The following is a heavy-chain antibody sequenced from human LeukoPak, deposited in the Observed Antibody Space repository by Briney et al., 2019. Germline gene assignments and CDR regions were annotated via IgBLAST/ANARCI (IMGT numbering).Heavy chain of an antibody. J-gene: IGHJ4*02. V-gene: IGHV3-20*04. CDR3: ARHTSSWGPPFDY. CDR2: INWNGGST. D-gene: IGHD6-13*01. CDR1: GFTFDDYG. Sequence: GGSLRLSCAASGFTFDDYGMSWVRQAPGKGLEWVSGINWNGGSTGYADSVKGRFTSSRDNAKNSLYLQLNSLRADDTAVYYCARHTSSWGPPFDYWGQGTLVTVSS.